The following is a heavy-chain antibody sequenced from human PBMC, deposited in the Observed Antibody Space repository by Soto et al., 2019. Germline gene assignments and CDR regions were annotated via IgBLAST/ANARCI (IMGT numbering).Heavy chain of an antibody. CDR1: GGSISSGGYF. CDR3: ARGVLY. CDR2: IFYSGTT. V-gene: IGHV4-31*03. D-gene: IGHD1-1*01. Sequence: QVQLQESGPGLVKPSQTLSLTFTVSGGSISSGGYFWSWIRQPPGKGLEWIGNIFYSGTTYYNTYLKSRVTISVDTSKNQFSLKLSSVTAADTAVYFCARGVLYWGQGTLVTVSS. J-gene: IGHJ4*02.